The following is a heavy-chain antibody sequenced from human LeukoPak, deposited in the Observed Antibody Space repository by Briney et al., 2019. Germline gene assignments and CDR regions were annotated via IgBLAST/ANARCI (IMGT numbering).Heavy chain of an antibody. V-gene: IGHV4-59*01. D-gene: IGHD7-27*01. CDR1: GGSISSYY. J-gene: IGHJ2*01. CDR3: GTPLDHDVGTHYYRYFDL. CDR2: MYYSGST. Sequence: SETLSLTCTVAGGSISSYYWSWIRQPPGKGLEWIGYMYYSGSTNYNPSLKSRVTRSVGTSKNQFSLKRSSVTAAEPAVYYCGTPLDHDVGTHYYRYFDLWGRGTLVTVSS.